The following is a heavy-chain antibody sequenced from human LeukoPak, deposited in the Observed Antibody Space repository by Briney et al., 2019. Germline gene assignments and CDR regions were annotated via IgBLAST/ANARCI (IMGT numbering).Heavy chain of an antibody. D-gene: IGHD5-12*01. CDR1: AYTFTGYD. J-gene: IGHJ4*02. V-gene: IGHV1-18*04. Sequence: ASVKVSCKASAYTFTGYDMHWVRQAPGQGLEWMGWISAYNGNTNFAQEFQGRVTMTTDTSTSTASMELRSLGSDDTAVYYCARDQGIYNHRIIDSWGQGTLVTVSS. CDR3: ARDQGIYNHRIIDS. CDR2: ISAYNGNT.